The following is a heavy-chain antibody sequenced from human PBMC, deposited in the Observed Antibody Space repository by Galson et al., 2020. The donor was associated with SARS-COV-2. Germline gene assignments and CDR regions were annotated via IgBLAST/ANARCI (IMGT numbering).Heavy chain of an antibody. V-gene: IGHV3-23*01. Sequence: SCGASGLTFSFYAMSWVRQAPGKGLEWVSAISGSGDSTYYADSVKGRFTISRDNSKNTLFLQMNSLRAEDTAVYYCAKDKRDLLDAFDIWGQGTMVTVSS. D-gene: IGHD1-26*01. CDR2: ISGSGDST. CDR1: GLTFSFYA. J-gene: IGHJ3*02. CDR3: AKDKRDLLDAFDI.